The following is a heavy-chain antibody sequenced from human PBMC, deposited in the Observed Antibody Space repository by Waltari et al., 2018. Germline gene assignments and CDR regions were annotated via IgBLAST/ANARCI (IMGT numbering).Heavy chain of an antibody. V-gene: IGHV4-59*01. Sequence: QVQLQESGPGLVKPSETLSLTCTVAGGSISSYDWSWIRQPPGKGLAWIGYIYYSGSTNYNPSRKSRVTISVDTSKNQFSLKLSSVTAADTAVYYCARGEYYDILTGPHGMDYWGQGTLVTVSS. CDR1: GGSISSYD. J-gene: IGHJ4*02. D-gene: IGHD3-9*01. CDR3: ARGEYYDILTGPHGMDY. CDR2: IYYSGST.